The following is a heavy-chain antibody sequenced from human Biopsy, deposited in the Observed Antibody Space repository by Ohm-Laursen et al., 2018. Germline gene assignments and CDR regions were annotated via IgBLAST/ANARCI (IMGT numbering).Heavy chain of an antibody. Sequence: TLSLTCTASGVSITAYYWSWIRQPPGKGLECIGNIHHSGSTNYNPSLKSRLTISVDTSKNQFSLKLSSVTAADTAVYYCARMDCSGGSCHYYSYAMDVWGQGTTVIVSS. CDR3: ARMDCSGGSCHYYSYAMDV. CDR1: GVSITAYY. V-gene: IGHV4-4*09. CDR2: IHHSGST. J-gene: IGHJ6*02. D-gene: IGHD2-15*01.